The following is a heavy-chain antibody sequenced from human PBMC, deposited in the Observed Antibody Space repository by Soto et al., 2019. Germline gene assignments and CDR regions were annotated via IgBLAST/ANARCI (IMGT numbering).Heavy chain of an antibody. D-gene: IGHD5-18*01. V-gene: IGHV4-30-4*01. Sequence: TSETLSLTCTVSGDSISSNNNYWSWISQPPGEGLEWIGFISYSGTTSYRQSLKNQVAISLDTSKNQFSLSLSSVIAADTAVYYCARGRGYSYGLDPWGQGTLVTVS. CDR2: ISYSGTT. CDR1: GDSISSNNNY. CDR3: ARGRGYSYGLDP. J-gene: IGHJ5*02.